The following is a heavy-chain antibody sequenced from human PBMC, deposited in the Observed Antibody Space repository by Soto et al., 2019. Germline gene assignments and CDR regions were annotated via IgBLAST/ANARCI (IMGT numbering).Heavy chain of an antibody. J-gene: IGHJ6*03. CDR1: GFTLSGYA. Sequence: GGSLRLSCAASGFTLSGYAMDWVRQAPGKGLEYVSGISSNGVGTYYANSVQGRFTISRDNSENTVYLQMNSLRAEDTAVYYCVKHYGLNYYYYMDVWGKGTTVTVSS. CDR3: VKHYGLNYYYYMDV. D-gene: IGHD4-17*01. V-gene: IGHV3-64*04. CDR2: ISSNGVGT.